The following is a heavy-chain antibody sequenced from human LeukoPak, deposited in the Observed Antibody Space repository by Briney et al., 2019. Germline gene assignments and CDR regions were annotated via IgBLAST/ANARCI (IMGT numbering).Heavy chain of an antibody. CDR1: GFTFSHFW. Sequence: GGSLRLSCAASGFTFSHFWMSWVRRAPGKGLEWVAYIKKTGSETYYVDSVKGRSTITRDNTRNSLFLQMYSLRAEDTAVYFCAREDGYCSGGNCYSYFDSWGQGTLVTVSS. V-gene: IGHV3-7*01. CDR3: AREDGYCSGGNCYSYFDS. CDR2: IKKTGSET. J-gene: IGHJ4*02. D-gene: IGHD2-15*01.